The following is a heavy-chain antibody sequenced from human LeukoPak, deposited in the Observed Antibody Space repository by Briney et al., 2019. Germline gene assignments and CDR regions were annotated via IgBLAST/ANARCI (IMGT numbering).Heavy chain of an antibody. J-gene: IGHJ4*02. V-gene: IGHV3-30*18. D-gene: IGHD6-13*01. CDR2: ISYDGSNK. Sequence: GGSLRLSCAASGFTFSSYGMHWVRQAPGKGLEWVAVISYDGSNKYYADSVKGRFTISRDNSKNTLYLQMNSLRAEDTAVYYCAKAPLAAAATLDYWGQGTLVTVSS. CDR3: AKAPLAAAATLDY. CDR1: GFTFSSYG.